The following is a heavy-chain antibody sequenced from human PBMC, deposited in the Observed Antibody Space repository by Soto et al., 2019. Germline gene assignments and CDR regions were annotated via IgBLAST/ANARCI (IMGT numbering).Heavy chain of an antibody. V-gene: IGHV3-30*18. CDR2: ISYGGSNK. J-gene: IGHJ4*02. CDR3: AKDSMTYYFDY. D-gene: IGHD3-22*01. Sequence: GGSLRLSCAASGFTFSIYGMHWVRQAPGKGLEWVAVISYGGSNKYYADSVKGRFTISRDNSKNTLYLQMNSLRAEDTAVYYCAKDSMTYYFDYWGQGTLVTVSS. CDR1: GFTFSIYG.